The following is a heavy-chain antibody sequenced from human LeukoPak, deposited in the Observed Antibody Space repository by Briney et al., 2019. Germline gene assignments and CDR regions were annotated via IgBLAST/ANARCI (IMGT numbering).Heavy chain of an antibody. Sequence: PGGSLRLSCAASGFTFSSYGMHWVRQAPGKGLEWVAVIWYDGSNKYYADSVKGRFTISRDNSKNTLYLQMNSLRAEDTAVYYCARDSSSSWYWGDYWGQGTLVTVSS. D-gene: IGHD6-13*01. J-gene: IGHJ4*02. CDR2: IWYDGSNK. CDR3: ARDSSSSWYWGDY. V-gene: IGHV3-33*08. CDR1: GFTFSSYG.